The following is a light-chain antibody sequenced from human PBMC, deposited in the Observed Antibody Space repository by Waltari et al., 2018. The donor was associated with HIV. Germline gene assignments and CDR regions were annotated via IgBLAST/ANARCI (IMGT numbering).Light chain of an antibody. V-gene: IGLV3-21*02. CDR3: HVWDRASDHHV. CDR1: NIGSKR. CDR2: NGS. Sequence: SYVLTQPPSVSVAPGQTARITCGGNNIGSKRVHWYQQKQGRARVLVVYNGSDRPSGSPERFAGAKCGNTATRTSTRVEAGEEADYYCHVWDRASDHHVFGTGTKVTVL. J-gene: IGLJ1*01.